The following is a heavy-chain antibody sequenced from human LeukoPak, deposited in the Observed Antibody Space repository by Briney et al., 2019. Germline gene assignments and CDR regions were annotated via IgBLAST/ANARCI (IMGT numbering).Heavy chain of an antibody. D-gene: IGHD2-21*02. Sequence: SETLSLTCAVYGGSFSGYYWSWIRQPPGKGLEWIGEINHSGSTYYNPSLKSRVTISVDRSKNQFSLKLSSVTAADTAVYYCARTAPPDLFDYWGQGTLVTVSS. V-gene: IGHV4-34*01. CDR2: INHSGST. J-gene: IGHJ4*02. CDR1: GGSFSGYY. CDR3: ARTAPPDLFDY.